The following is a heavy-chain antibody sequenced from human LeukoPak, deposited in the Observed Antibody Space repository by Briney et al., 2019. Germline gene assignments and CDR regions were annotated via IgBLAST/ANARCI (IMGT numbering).Heavy chain of an antibody. CDR3: ARLGSQGGVAALDY. Sequence: SETLSLTCAVYGGSFSGYYWSWIRQPPGKGLEWIGEINHSGSTNHNPSLKSRVTISVDTSKKQFSLKLSSVTAADTAVYYCARLGSQGGVAALDYWGQGTLVTVSS. D-gene: IGHD6-25*01. CDR2: INHSGST. J-gene: IGHJ4*02. CDR1: GGSFSGYY. V-gene: IGHV4-34*01.